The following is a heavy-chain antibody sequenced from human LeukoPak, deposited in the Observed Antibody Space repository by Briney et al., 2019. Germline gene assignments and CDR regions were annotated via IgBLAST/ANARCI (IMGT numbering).Heavy chain of an antibody. CDR1: GDSVSSHSSA. J-gene: IGHJ6*02. CDR2: TYYRSKWYH. CDR3: ARDPAYNYGMDV. D-gene: IGHD2-2*01. Sequence: SQTLSLTCAISGDSVSSHSSAWHWIRQSPSRGLEWLGRTYYRSKWYHDYAVSVRSRISINPDTSKNQFSLQLSSVTPEDTAVYYCARDPAYNYGMDVWGQGTTVTVSS. V-gene: IGHV6-1*01.